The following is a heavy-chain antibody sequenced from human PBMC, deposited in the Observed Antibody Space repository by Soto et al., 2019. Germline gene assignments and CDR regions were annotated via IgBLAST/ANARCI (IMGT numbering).Heavy chain of an antibody. J-gene: IGHJ3*02. CDR2: ISISGSKT. V-gene: IGHV3-23*01. CDR1: GFTFSSYA. CDR3: AKQDYGDFKSYDM. D-gene: IGHD4-17*01. Sequence: GGSLRLYCAASGFTFSSYAMTWVRQAPGKGLGWVSSISISGSKTHYVDSVKGRFTISRDNSKNTMSLQMNSLRAEDTAIYYCAKQDYGDFKSYDMWGQGAMVTVSS.